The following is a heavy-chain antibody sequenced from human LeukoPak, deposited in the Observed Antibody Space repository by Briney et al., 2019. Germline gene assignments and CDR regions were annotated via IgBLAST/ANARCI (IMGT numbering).Heavy chain of an antibody. Sequence: PSETLSLTCTVSGDSISSSSYYWDWIRQPPGKGLEWIGSIYYSGSTYYNPSLKSRVTISVDTSKNQFSLKLSSVTAADTAVYYCARGPTYYDFWSGYYPYYFDYWGQGTLVTVSS. D-gene: IGHD3-3*01. J-gene: IGHJ4*02. V-gene: IGHV4-39*01. CDR2: IYYSGST. CDR1: GDSISSSSYY. CDR3: ARGPTYYDFWSGYYPYYFDY.